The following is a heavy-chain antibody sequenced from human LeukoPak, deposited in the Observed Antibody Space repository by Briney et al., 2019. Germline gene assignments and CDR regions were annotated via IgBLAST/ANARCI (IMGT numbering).Heavy chain of an antibody. CDR2: IYTSGST. CDR1: GGSISRYY. D-gene: IGHD2-2*01. J-gene: IGHJ4*02. V-gene: IGHV4-4*07. Sequence: SETLSLTCTVSGGSISRYYWSWIRQPAGKGLEWIGRIYTSGSTNYNPSLKSRVTIPVDTSKNQFSLKLSSVTAADTAVYYCASLGYCSSTSCFDYWGQGTLVTVSS. CDR3: ASLGYCSSTSCFDY.